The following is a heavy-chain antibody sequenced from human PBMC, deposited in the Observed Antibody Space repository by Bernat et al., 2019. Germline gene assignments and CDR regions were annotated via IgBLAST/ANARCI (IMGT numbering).Heavy chain of an antibody. D-gene: IGHD4-23*01. J-gene: IGHJ6*02. CDR1: GLTFSRYS. Sequence: EVQLVESGGGLVQPGGSLRLSCAASGLTFSRYSMNWVRQAPGKGLEWGSYISTSGSSIYYADSVKGRFTITRENAKNSLYLQMKSLRDEDTAVYYCARGLDYGGDYYYYGLDVWGQGTTVTVSS. CDR2: ISTSGSSI. CDR3: ARGLDYGGDYYYYGLDV. V-gene: IGHV3-48*02.